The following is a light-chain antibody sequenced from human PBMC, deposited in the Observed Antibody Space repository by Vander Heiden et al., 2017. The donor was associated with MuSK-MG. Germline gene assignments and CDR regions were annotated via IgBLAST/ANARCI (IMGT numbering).Light chain of an antibody. CDR3: SSYVDTRNFI. J-gene: IGLJ2*01. CDR2: EVS. CDR1: SSDVGGYNY. Sequence: QSALTQPPSASGSPGQSVTISCTGTSSDVGGYNYVSWYQPHPGKAPKVMIYEVSKRPSGVPDRFSGSKSGNTASLTVSGLQPDDEADYYCSSYVDTRNFIFGGGTKLTVL. V-gene: IGLV2-8*01.